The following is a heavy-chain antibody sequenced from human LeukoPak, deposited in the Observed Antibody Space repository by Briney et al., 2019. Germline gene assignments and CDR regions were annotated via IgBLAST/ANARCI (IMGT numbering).Heavy chain of an antibody. CDR3: AKGGISTIVRGVIGYMDV. Sequence: PGGSLRLSCAASGFSVSSNYLTRVRQAPGKGLECVSVIYSDSNTYYADSVKGRFTISRDNSKNTLYLQMSSLRAEDTAVYYCAKGGISTIVRGVIGYMDVWGKGTTVTISS. J-gene: IGHJ6*03. CDR1: GFSVSSNY. D-gene: IGHD3-10*01. CDR2: IYSDSNT. V-gene: IGHV3-66*01.